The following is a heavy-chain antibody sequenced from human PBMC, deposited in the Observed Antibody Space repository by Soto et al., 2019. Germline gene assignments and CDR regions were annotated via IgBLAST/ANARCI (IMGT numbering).Heavy chain of an antibody. D-gene: IGHD3-22*01. Sequence: TLSLTCTVSGDSISTFYWGWMRQSPGKELEWIGYVYYTGSTNYNPSLKSRVTISVDRSKNQFSLKLTSANAAVTAVYYCARGRTVRNYADDSSDYFYFFDYWGQGTQVTVSS. CDR2: VYYTGST. CDR3: ARGRTVRNYADDSSDYFYFFDY. V-gene: IGHV4-59*01. J-gene: IGHJ4*02. CDR1: GDSISTFY.